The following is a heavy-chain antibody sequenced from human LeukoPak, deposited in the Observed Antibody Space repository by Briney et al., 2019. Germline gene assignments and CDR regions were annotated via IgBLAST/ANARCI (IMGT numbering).Heavy chain of an antibody. V-gene: IGHV4-59*01. CDR2: IYYSGTT. CDR1: GVSISSYY. Sequence: PSETLSLTCTVSGVSISSYYWNWIRRPPGKGLEWIGFIYYSGTTNYNPSLKSRVTISVDTSKNQFSLKLSSVTAADTAVYYCARGGSYVWGSYRLKSWFDPWGQGTLVTVSS. CDR3: ARGGSYVWGSYRLKSWFDP. D-gene: IGHD3-16*02. J-gene: IGHJ5*02.